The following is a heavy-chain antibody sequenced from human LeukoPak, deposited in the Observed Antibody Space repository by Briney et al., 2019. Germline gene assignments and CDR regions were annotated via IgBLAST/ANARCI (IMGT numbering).Heavy chain of an antibody. Sequence: GESLKIPCKGSGYSFTSYWIGWVRQMPGKGLEWMGMIYPGDSDTRYSPSFEGQVTISADKYISAAYLQWSSLKASDTAMYYCARYSGSYSDYFQHWGQGTLVTVSS. CDR3: ARYSGSYSDYFQH. D-gene: IGHD1-26*01. V-gene: IGHV5-51*01. J-gene: IGHJ1*01. CDR2: IYPGDSDT. CDR1: GYSFTSYW.